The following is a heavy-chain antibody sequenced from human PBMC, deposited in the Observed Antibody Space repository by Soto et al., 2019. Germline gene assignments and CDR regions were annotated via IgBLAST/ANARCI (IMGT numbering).Heavy chain of an antibody. CDR1: GGSISSYY. CDR2: IYYSGST. D-gene: IGHD5-12*01. CDR3: ARDLRGAGYSGYDFIWFDP. Sequence: SETLSLTCTVSGGSISSYYWSWIRQPPGKGLEWIEYIYYSGSTNYNPSLKSRVTVSVDTSKNQFSLKLSSVTAADTAVYYCARDLRGAGYSGYDFIWFDPWGQGTLVTVSS. J-gene: IGHJ5*02. V-gene: IGHV4-59*01.